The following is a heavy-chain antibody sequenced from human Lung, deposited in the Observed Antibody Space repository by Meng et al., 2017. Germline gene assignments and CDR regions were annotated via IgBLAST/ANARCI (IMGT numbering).Heavy chain of an antibody. J-gene: IGHJ4*02. CDR3: ARDEDISAAGKLFGDY. D-gene: IGHD6-13*01. V-gene: IGHV1-2*06. Sequence: ASVTVSCQASGSTFPDYWLHWVRRAPGQGREWMGRINPKSGDTHYAQRFQGRVTMTGDTSISTAYMELSGLRSDDTAMYYCARDEDISAAGKLFGDYWGQGTLVTVSS. CDR2: INPKSGDT. CDR1: GSTFPDYW.